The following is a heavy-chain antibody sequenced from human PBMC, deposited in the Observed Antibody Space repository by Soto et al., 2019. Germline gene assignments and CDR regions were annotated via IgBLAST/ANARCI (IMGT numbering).Heavy chain of an antibody. CDR3: AGHYTIFGVVFDY. CDR2: IYHSGST. V-gene: IGHV4-30-2*01. D-gene: IGHD3-3*01. J-gene: IGHJ4*02. Sequence: QLQLQESGSGLVKPSQTLSLTCAVSGGSISSGGYSWSWIRQPPGKGLEWIGYIYHSGSTYYNPSLKSRVTISVDRSKNQFSLKLSSVTAADTGVYYGAGHYTIFGVVFDYWGQGTLVTVSS. CDR1: GGSISSGGYS.